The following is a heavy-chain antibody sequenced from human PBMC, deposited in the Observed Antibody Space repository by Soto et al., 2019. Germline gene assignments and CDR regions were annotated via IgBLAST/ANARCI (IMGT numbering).Heavy chain of an antibody. Sequence: QVQLVQSGNEVKKPGASVHVSCKAPGYSFTRYGISWVRQAPGQGLEWMGWISGYDGKTKYAQRHQGRVYMTTDTSTSIAYMEMRSLGSDDTAVYYCAREGDRPYYYGGMDVWGQGTTVTVSS. CDR2: ISGYDGKT. D-gene: IGHD3-16*01. V-gene: IGHV1-18*01. CDR1: GYSFTRYG. CDR3: AREGDRPYYYGGMDV. J-gene: IGHJ6*02.